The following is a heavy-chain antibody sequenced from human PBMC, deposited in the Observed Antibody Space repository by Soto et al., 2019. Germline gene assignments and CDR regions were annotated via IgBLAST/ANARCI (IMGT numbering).Heavy chain of an antibody. CDR3: AGDFNWGTDY. CDR2: INSGTGNR. D-gene: IGHD7-27*01. CDR1: GYAFTTYA. J-gene: IGHJ4*02. V-gene: IGHV1-3*05. Sequence: QVQLVQSGAEEKKPGASVKVSCKTSGYAFTTYAMHWVRQAPGQRLEWMGWINSGTGNRKCSQRFQDRVTITSDTSASRGYMELSSLRSEDTAVYYCAGDFNWGTDYWGQGTLVTVSS.